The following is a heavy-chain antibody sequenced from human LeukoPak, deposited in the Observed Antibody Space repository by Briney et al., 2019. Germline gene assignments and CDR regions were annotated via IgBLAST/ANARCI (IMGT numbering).Heavy chain of an antibody. CDR2: ISGSGGST. J-gene: IGHJ4*02. V-gene: IGHV3-23*01. CDR3: AKGATLMVVVIHYFDY. CDR1: GFTFSSYA. D-gene: IGHD3-22*01. Sequence: GGSLRLSCAASGFTFSSYAMSWVRQAPGKGLEWVSSISGSGGSTYYADSVKGRFTISRDNSKNTLYLQMNSLRAEDTAVYYCAKGATLMVVVIHYFDYWGQGTLVTVSS.